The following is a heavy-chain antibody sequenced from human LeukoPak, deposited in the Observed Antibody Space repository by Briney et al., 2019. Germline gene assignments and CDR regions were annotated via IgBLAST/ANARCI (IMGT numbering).Heavy chain of an antibody. CDR3: TTRASLLWFGETSNAFDI. Sequence: GGSLRLSCAASGFTFSDYYMSWIRQAPGKGLEWVSYISSSGSTIYYADSVKGRFTISRDNAKNSLYLQMNSLRAEDTAVYYCTTRASLLWFGETSNAFDIWGQGTMVTVSS. CDR1: GFTFSDYY. V-gene: IGHV3-11*01. J-gene: IGHJ3*02. CDR2: ISSSGSTI. D-gene: IGHD3-10*01.